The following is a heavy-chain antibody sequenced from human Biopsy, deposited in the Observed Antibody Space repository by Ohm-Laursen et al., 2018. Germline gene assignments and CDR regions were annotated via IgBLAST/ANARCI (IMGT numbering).Heavy chain of an antibody. J-gene: IGHJ4*02. D-gene: IGHD4-17*01. CDR1: GFTLSSYA. Sequence: SLGLSRVASGFTLSSYAMTWFRQAPGKGMEWVSTISGNRDIIYDTDSVKGRFTISRDNSKNTLYLQMNSLRADDTAVYYCALAAAQTVTHFDYWGQGTLVTVSS. CDR2: ISGNRDII. V-gene: IGHV3-23*01. CDR3: ALAAAQTVTHFDY.